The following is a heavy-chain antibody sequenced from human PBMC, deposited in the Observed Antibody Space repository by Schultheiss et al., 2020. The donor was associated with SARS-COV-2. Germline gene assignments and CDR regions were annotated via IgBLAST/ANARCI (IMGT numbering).Heavy chain of an antibody. V-gene: IGHV1-69*06. CDR3: ARDRCSSTSCYTATG. J-gene: IGHJ4*02. D-gene: IGHD2-2*02. CDR2: IIPIFGTA. Sequence: SVKVSCKASGGTFSSYAISWVRQAPGQGLEWMGGIIPIFGTANYAQKFQGRVTITADKSTSTAYMELSSLRSEDTAVYYCARDRCSSTSCYTATGWGQGTLVTVSS. CDR1: GGTFSSYA.